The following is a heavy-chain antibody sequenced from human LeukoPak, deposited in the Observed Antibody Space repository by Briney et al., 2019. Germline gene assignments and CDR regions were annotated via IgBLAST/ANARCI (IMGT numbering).Heavy chain of an antibody. CDR1: GGSLSGYY. D-gene: IGHD1-26*01. CDR3: ARGRLRATTGFYYFDY. V-gene: IGHV4-34*01. J-gene: IGHJ4*02. Sequence: PSETLSLTCAVYGGSLSGYYWSWIRQPPGKGLEWIGEINHSGSTNYNPSLKSRVTISVDTSKNQFSLKLSSVTAADTAVYYCARGRLRATTGFYYFDYWGQGTLVTVSS. CDR2: INHSGST.